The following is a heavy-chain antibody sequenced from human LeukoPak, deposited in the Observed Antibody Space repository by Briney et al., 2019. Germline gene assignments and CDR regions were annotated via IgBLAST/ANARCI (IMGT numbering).Heavy chain of an antibody. V-gene: IGHV3-30*02. CDR3: AKDPYYYGSGAMDV. CDR1: GFTFSSYG. J-gene: IGHJ6*03. CDR2: IRYDGSNK. Sequence: GGSLRLSCAASGFTFSSYGMHWVRQAPGKGLEWVAFIRYDGSNKYYADSVKGRFTISRDNSKNTLYLQMNSLRAEDTAVYYCAKDPYYYGSGAMDVWGKGTTVTISS. D-gene: IGHD3-10*01.